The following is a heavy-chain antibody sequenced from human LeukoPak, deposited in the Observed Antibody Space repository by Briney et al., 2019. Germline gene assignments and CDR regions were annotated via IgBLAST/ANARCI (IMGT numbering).Heavy chain of an antibody. CDR1: GFTFSSYA. CDR2: ISGSGGSK. V-gene: IGHV3-23*01. D-gene: IGHD6-19*01. CDR3: AKNQGQWLVPVDY. Sequence: GGSLRLSCAASGFTFSSYAMSWVRQAPEKGLEWVSSISGSGGSKWFADSVKGRFTISRDNSENTLYLQMNRLRAEDTALYYCAKNQGQWLVPVDYWGQGTLVVVSS. J-gene: IGHJ4*02.